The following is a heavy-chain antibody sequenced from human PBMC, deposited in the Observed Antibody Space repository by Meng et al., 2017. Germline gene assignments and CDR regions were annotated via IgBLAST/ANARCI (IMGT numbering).Heavy chain of an antibody. J-gene: IGHJ5*02. CDR1: GGTFSSYA. D-gene: IGHD3-3*01. CDR2: IIPIFGTA. CDR3: ARVLPATIFGVVIDSWFDP. V-gene: IGHV1-69*01. Sequence: QVQLVQSGAEVKKPGSSVKVSCKASGGTFSSYAISWVRKAPGQGLEWMGGIIPIFGTANYAQKFQGRVTITADESTSTAYMELSSLRSEDTAVYYCARVLPATIFGVVIDSWFDPWGQGTLVTVSS.